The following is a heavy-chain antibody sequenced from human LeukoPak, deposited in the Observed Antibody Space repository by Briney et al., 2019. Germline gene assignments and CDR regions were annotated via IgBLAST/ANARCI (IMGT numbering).Heavy chain of an antibody. J-gene: IGHJ6*02. CDR1: GFTFSDHY. CDR3: ARGATATTNYAYGMDV. CDR2: TRNKAKGYTT. Sequence: GGSLRLSCPASGFTFSDHYMDWVRQAPGKGLEWVGRTRNKAKGYTTEYAASVKGRFTVSRDDSENSLYLQMNSLKIEDTALYYCARGATATTNYAYGMDVWGQGTTVTVS. D-gene: IGHD4-11*01. V-gene: IGHV3-72*01.